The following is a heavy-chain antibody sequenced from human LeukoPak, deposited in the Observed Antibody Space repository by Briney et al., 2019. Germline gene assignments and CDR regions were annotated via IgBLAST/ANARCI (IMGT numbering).Heavy chain of an antibody. CDR3: ARVLVRGSYYFDY. CDR2: ISSSGSTI. CDR1: GFTFSDYY. J-gene: IGHJ4*02. Sequence: GGSLRHSCAASGFTFSDYYMSWIRQAPGKGVEWVSYISSSGSTIYYADSVKGRFTISRDNAKNSLYLQMNSPRAEDTAVYYCARVLVRGSYYFDYWGQGTLVTVSS. V-gene: IGHV3-11*01. D-gene: IGHD3-10*01.